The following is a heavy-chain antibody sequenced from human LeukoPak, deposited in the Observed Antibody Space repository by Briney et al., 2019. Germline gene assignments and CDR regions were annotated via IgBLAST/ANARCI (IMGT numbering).Heavy chain of an antibody. Sequence: GGSLRLSCAASGFTFRSYAMNWVRQAPGKGLEWVSAISGSGDSTYYADSVKGRFTISRDNSKNSLFVQMNSLRAEDTAVYFCAKSRSGSANWALQIFDNWGQGTLVTVSS. D-gene: IGHD1-1*01. V-gene: IGHV3-23*01. J-gene: IGHJ4*02. CDR1: GFTFRSYA. CDR3: AKSRSGSANWALQIFDN. CDR2: ISGSGDST.